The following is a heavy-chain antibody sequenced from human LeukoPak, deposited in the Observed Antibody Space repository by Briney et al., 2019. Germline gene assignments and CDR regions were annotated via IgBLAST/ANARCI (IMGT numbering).Heavy chain of an antibody. D-gene: IGHD1-7*01. CDR2: IHYSGTT. CDR3: ASTEWNYAR. V-gene: IGHV4-59*08. CDR1: GGSFTSYS. J-gene: IGHJ1*01. Sequence: PSQTLSLTCTVSGGSFTSYSLSWMRQPPGKGLEWIGNIHYSGTTNYHPSLKSRVTMSLDTSRTQFSLKMTSVAAADTAVYYCASTEWNYARWGQGTLVTVSS.